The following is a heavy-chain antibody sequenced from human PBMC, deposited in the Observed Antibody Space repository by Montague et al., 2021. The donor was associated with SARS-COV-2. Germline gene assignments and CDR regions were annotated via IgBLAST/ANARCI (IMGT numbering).Heavy chain of an antibody. V-gene: IGHV3-30-3*01. Sequence: SRRLSCAASGFPFSSYAMHWFRQAPGKGLEWVAVISYDGSNKYYADPVKGRFTISRDNSKNTLYLQMNSLRAEDTAVYYCAREDPVDTLDYWGQGTLVTVSS. D-gene: IGHD5-18*01. CDR1: GFPFSSYA. CDR3: AREDPVDTLDY. CDR2: ISYDGSNK. J-gene: IGHJ4*02.